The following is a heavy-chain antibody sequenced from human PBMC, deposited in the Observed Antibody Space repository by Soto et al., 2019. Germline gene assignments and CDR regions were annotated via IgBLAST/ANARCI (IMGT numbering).Heavy chain of an antibody. CDR1: DLTFSSYC. V-gene: IGHV3-30*18. CDR2: ISYDGSNK. CDR3: AKSFYKYYYGSGSFPPDY. D-gene: IGHD3-10*01. J-gene: IGHJ4*02. Sequence: XGSLRLSFAASDLTFSSYCRHGVRQAPGKGLEWVAVISYDGSNKYYADSVKGRFTISRDNSKNTLYLQMNSLRAEDTAVYYCAKSFYKYYYGSGSFPPDYWGQGTLVTVSS.